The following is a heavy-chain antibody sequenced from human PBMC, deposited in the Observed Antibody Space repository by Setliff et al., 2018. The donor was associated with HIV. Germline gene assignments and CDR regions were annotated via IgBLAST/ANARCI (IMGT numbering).Heavy chain of an antibody. CDR1: GFTFSSYA. D-gene: IGHD6-6*01. V-gene: IGHV3-23*01. CDR3: AKDSSSGYYYYYLDV. J-gene: IGHJ6*03. CDR2: LSSSGGST. Sequence: GSLRRPCAASGFTFSSYAIGCVRQAPGKGLDWVSALSSSGGSTYYADSVKGRFTISRDNSKNTLYLQMDSLRAEDTAAYYCAKDSSSGYYYYYLDVWGKGTTVTVSS.